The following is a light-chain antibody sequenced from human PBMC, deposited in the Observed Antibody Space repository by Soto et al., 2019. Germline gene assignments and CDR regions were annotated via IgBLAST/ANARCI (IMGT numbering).Light chain of an antibody. V-gene: IGLV4-69*01. Sequence: QPVLTQSPSASASLGASVKLTGTLSSGHSSYAIAWHQQQPEKGPRYLMKLDSDGSHTKGDAIPDRFSGSSSGAERYLTISSLQSEDEADYYCQTWGTGIHVVFGGGTKLTVL. CDR1: SGHSSYA. J-gene: IGLJ2*01. CDR3: QTWGTGIHVV. CDR2: LDSDGSH.